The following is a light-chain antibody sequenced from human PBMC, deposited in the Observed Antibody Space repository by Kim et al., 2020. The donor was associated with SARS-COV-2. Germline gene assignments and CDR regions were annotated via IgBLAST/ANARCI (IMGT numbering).Light chain of an antibody. CDR3: QQSHSTTPYT. Sequence: DIQMIQSPSSLSASVGDRVTITCRTSQSISRYLNWYQQKPGKAPKLLIYAASSLESGVPSRFSGSGSGTDFTLTINSLQPEDFATYYCQQSHSTTPYTFGQGTKLEI. J-gene: IGKJ2*01. CDR1: QSISRY. CDR2: AAS. V-gene: IGKV1-39*01.